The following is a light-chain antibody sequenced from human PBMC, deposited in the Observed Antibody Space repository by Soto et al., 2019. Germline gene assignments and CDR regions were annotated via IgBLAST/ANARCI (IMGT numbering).Light chain of an antibody. V-gene: IGLV1-40*01. CDR2: GNS. Sequence: QSVLTQPPSVSGAPGQRVTISCTGSNSNIGANYDVHWYLQLPGTAPKLLIYGNSNRPSGVPDRFSGSKSGTSASLGITGLQAEDEADYYCQSYDSSLNWVFGGGTKLTVL. CDR1: NSNIGANYD. CDR3: QSYDSSLNWV. J-gene: IGLJ3*02.